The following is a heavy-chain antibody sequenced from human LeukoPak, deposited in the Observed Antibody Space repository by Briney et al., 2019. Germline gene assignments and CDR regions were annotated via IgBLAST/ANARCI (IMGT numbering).Heavy chain of an antibody. CDR1: GFTFSGYW. J-gene: IGHJ3*02. V-gene: IGHV3-7*05. Sequence: GESLKISCAASGFTFSGYWMTWVRQAPGKGLEWVANIKQDGSEKYCMDSVKGRFTISRDNAKNSLYLQMNSLRVEDTAVYYCARRAYGAFDIWGQGTMVTVSS. CDR2: IKQDGSEK. D-gene: IGHD2-8*01. CDR3: ARRAYGAFDI.